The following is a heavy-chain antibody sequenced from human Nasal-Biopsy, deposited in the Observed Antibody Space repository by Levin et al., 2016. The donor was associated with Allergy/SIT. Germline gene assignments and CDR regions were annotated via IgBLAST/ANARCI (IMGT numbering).Heavy chain of an antibody. D-gene: IGHD3-16*02. CDR2: ISNDGSTN. Sequence: GGSLRLSCVASGFILNPYAMHWVRQAPGKGLEWMTVISNDGSTNFFADPVKGRFTVSRDNWKNTMYLQMTSLRVEDTAVYYCARDFSRDTPDFEGMDVWGQGTTVTVSS. CDR1: GFILNPYA. J-gene: IGHJ6*02. CDR3: ARDFSRDTPDFEGMDV. V-gene: IGHV3-30*04.